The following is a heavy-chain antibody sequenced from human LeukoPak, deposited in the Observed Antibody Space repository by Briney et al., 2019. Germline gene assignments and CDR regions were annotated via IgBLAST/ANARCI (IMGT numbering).Heavy chain of an antibody. D-gene: IGHD3-10*01. CDR3: ARGNDYYGSGSYKY. CDR1: GGSFSGYY. V-gene: IGHV4-34*01. J-gene: IGHJ4*02. CDR2: INHSGST. Sequence: PSETLSLTCAVYGGSFSGYYWSWIRQPPGKGLEWIGEINHSGSTNYNPSLKSRVTISVDTSKNQFSLKLSSVTAADTAVYYCARGNDYYGSGSYKYWGQGTLVTASS.